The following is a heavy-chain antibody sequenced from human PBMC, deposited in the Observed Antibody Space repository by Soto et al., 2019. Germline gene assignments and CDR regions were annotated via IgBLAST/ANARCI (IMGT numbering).Heavy chain of an antibody. J-gene: IGHJ6*03. V-gene: IGHV3-23*01. D-gene: IGHD3-3*01. CDR1: GFTSSSSV. CDR2: ITSGGST. Sequence: PGGSLRLSCAASGFTSSSSVMSWVRQAPGRGLEWVSGITSGGSTYYAGSVKGRFTISRDNSENTLYLQMNSLRAEDTAVYFCAKILRFLEWANMDVWGKGTAVTVSS. CDR3: AKILRFLEWANMDV.